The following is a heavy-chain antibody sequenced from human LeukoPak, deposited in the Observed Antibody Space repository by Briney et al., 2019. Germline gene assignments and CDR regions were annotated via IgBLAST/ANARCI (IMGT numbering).Heavy chain of an antibody. V-gene: IGHV3-30*03. Sequence: TGGSLRLSCAASGFTCSSYSMNWVRQAPGKGLEWVAVISYDGSNKYYADSVKGRFTISRDNSKNTLYLQMNSLRAEDTAVYYCARDLPFGNYGRYMDVWGKGTTVTASS. CDR1: GFTCSSYS. D-gene: IGHD4-11*01. CDR3: ARDLPFGNYGRYMDV. J-gene: IGHJ6*03. CDR2: ISYDGSNK.